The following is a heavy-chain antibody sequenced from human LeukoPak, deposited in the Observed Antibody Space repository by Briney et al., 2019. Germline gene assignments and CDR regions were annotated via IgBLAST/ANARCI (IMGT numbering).Heavy chain of an antibody. CDR3: AKDRGDYGGNYYYYGMDV. D-gene: IGHD4-23*01. V-gene: IGHV3-30-3*01. CDR1: GFTFSSYA. Sequence: GGSLRLSCAASGFTFSSYAMHWVRQAPGKGLEWVAVISYDGSNKYYADSVKGRFTISRDNSKNTLYLQMNSLRAEDTAVYYCAKDRGDYGGNYYYYGMDVWGQGTTVTVSS. CDR2: ISYDGSNK. J-gene: IGHJ6*02.